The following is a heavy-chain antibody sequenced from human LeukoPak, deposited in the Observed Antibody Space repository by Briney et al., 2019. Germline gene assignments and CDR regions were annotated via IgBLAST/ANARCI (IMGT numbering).Heavy chain of an antibody. CDR3: AREGNDYGDYLWTY. CDR1: GFTVRSSY. J-gene: IGHJ4*02. Sequence: GGSLRLSCVASGFTVRSSYMSWVRQAPGKGLEWVSVIYSGGSTYYADSVKGRFTISRDNSKNTLYLQMNSLRAEDTAVYCCAREGNDYGDYLWTYWGQGTLVTVSS. D-gene: IGHD4-17*01. V-gene: IGHV3-53*01. CDR2: IYSGGST.